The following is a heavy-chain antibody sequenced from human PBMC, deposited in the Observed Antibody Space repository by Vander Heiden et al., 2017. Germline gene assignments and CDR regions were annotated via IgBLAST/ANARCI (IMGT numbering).Heavy chain of an antibody. J-gene: IGHJ4*02. CDR1: GFPFSSYA. CDR2: ISGSGGST. CDR3: AFEESYYPYYFDY. D-gene: IGHD1-26*01. Sequence: EVQLLESGGGLVQPGGSLSLSCAASGFPFSSYAMSWVRQAPGKGLEWVSAISGSGGSTYYADSVKGRFTISRDNSKNTLYLQMNSLRAEDTAVYYCAFEESYYPYYFDYWGQGTLVTVSS. V-gene: IGHV3-23*01.